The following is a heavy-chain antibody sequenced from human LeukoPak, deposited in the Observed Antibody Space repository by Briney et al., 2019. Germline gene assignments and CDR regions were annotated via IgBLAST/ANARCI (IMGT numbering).Heavy chain of an antibody. D-gene: IGHD3-10*01. J-gene: IGHJ5*02. Sequence: GESLKISCKGLGYRFTSCLIGWVRQIPGKGLGWIGIIFSGESDTRYSPSFQGQVTISADKSNSTDSLQWSSLKASDTAMYYCARLPDYYGWGRFDPWGQGTLVTVSS. CDR3: ARLPDYYGWGRFDP. CDR2: IFSGESDT. CDR1: GYRFTSCL. V-gene: IGHV5-51*01.